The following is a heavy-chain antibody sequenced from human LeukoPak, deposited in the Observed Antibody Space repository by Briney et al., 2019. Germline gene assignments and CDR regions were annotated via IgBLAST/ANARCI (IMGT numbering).Heavy chain of an antibody. CDR3: ARDRSVAGTSAFDI. Sequence: GGSLRLSCAASGFTFSTSNMNWVRQAPGKGLEWVSSISSSSSYIYYADSVKGRFTISRDNAKNSLYLQMNSLRAGDAAVYYCARDRSVAGTSAFDIWGQGTMVTVSS. CDR1: GFTFSTSN. J-gene: IGHJ3*02. D-gene: IGHD6-19*01. CDR2: ISSSSSYI. V-gene: IGHV3-21*01.